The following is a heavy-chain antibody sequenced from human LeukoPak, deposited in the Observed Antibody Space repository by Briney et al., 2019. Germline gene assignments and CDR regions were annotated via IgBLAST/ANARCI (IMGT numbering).Heavy chain of an antibody. V-gene: IGHV3-30*03. J-gene: IGHJ4*02. D-gene: IGHD6-19*01. CDR1: GFTFSSFS. Sequence: PWRSLRLSCAASGFTFSSFSMHWVGQAPGKGLEWVAVISYDGSNKYYAVSVKGRFTISRDNSKNTLYLQMNSLRAADTAVYYCARLSSGWYFWGQGSLVPVSS. CDR3: ARLSSGWYF. CDR2: ISYDGSNK.